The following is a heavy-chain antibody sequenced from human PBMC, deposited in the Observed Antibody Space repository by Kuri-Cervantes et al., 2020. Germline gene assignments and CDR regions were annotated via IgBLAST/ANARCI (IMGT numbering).Heavy chain of an antibody. J-gene: IGHJ4*02. CDR2: ISDKA. CDR3: AKMDGYPELHFDS. D-gene: IGHD1-7*01. Sequence: GESLKISCGASGFTFSNHWMFWVRQAPGKGLEWVSDISDKAYYADSVKGRFIISRDNSKNTVFLEMNSLKVEDTAVYYCAKMDGYPELHFDSWGQGTLVTVSS. V-gene: IGHV3-23*01. CDR1: GFTFSNHW.